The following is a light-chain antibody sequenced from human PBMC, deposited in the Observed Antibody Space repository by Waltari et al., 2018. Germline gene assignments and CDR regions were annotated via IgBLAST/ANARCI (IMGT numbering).Light chain of an antibody. Sequence: QSALTQPAPVSGSPGQSITISCTGTSSDVGYNYVSWYQQFPGNAPNLVIYDVSHRPWGVSNRFSGSKSGNTASLTICGLQAEDEADYLCRSYITSSTLFGGGTKLTVL. V-gene: IGLV2-14*01. J-gene: IGLJ2*01. CDR2: DVS. CDR3: RSYITSSTL. CDR1: SSDVGYNY.